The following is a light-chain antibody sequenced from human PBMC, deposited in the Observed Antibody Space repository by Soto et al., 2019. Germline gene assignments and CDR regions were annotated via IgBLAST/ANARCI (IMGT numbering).Light chain of an antibody. CDR2: RNN. V-gene: IGLV1-47*01. Sequence: QSVLTQPPSASGTPGQRVTISFSGSSSNIGSNYVYWYQQLPGTAPKLLIYRNNQRPSGVPDRFSGSKSGTSASLAISGLRSEDEADYYCAAWDDSLSGSFGGGTKLTVL. CDR3: AAWDDSLSGS. CDR1: SSNIGSNY. J-gene: IGLJ2*01.